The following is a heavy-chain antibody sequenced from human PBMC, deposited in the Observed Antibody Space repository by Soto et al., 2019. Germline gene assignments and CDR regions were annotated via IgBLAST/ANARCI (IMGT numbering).Heavy chain of an antibody. CDR3: APPIRGMVRGVVDY. V-gene: IGHV1-18*04. J-gene: IGHJ4*02. CDR2: ISAYNGNT. Sequence: ASVKVSCKASGYTFTSYGISWVRQAPGQGLEWMGWISAYNGNTNYAQKLQGRVTMTTDTSTSTAYMELRSLRSDDTAVYYCAPPIRGMVRGVVDYGGQGPRVTVS. D-gene: IGHD3-10*01. CDR1: GYTFTSYG.